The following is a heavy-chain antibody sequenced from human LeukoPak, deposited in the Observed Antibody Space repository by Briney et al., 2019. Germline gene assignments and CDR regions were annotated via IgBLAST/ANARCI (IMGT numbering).Heavy chain of an antibody. CDR1: GYSFTSYW. CDR2: IYPGDSDT. J-gene: IGHJ4*02. V-gene: IGHV5-51*01. D-gene: IGHD3-22*01. CDR3: ARRLIDYDSSGYYFDY. Sequence: GESLKISCKGSGYSFTSYWIGWVRQMPGKGLDWMGIIYPGDSDTRYSPSFQGQGTISADKSISTAYLQWSSLKASDTAMYYCARRLIDYDSSGYYFDYWGQGTLVTVSS.